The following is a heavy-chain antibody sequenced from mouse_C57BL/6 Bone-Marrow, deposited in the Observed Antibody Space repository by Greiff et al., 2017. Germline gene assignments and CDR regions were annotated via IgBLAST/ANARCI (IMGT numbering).Heavy chain of an antibody. J-gene: IGHJ3*01. CDR2: ISSGSSTI. D-gene: IGHD2-4*01. Sequence: EVKLMESGGGLVKPGGSLKLSCAASGFTFSDYGMHWVRQAPEKGLEWVAYISSGSSTIYYADTVKGRFTISRDNAKNTLFLQMTSLRSEATAMYFCARADYDMAWFAYWGQGTLVTVSA. CDR1: GFTFSDYG. V-gene: IGHV5-17*01. CDR3: ARADYDMAWFAY.